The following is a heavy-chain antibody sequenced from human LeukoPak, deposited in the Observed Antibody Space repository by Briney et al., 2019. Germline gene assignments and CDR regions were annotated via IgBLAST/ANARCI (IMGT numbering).Heavy chain of an antibody. D-gene: IGHD1-26*01. CDR2: INHSGST. Sequence: SETLSLTCAVSGGSISSSNWWSWIRQPPGKGLEWIGEINHSGSTNYNPSLKSRVTISVDTSKNQFSLKLSSVTAADTAVYYCARRIVGATKPIYYYYYMDVWGKGTTVTISS. CDR1: GGSISSSNW. J-gene: IGHJ6*03. CDR3: ARRIVGATKPIYYYYYMDV. V-gene: IGHV4-4*02.